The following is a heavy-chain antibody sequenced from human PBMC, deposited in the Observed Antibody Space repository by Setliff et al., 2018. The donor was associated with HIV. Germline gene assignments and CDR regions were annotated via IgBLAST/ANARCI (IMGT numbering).Heavy chain of an antibody. CDR1: GFTFSSYE. CDR3: LTHHGDPDY. V-gene: IGHV3-48*03. J-gene: IGHJ4*02. CDR2: INVGGGTK. D-gene: IGHD4-17*01. Sequence: PGGSLRLSCAASGFTFSSYEMAWIRQAPGKGLEWVSYINVGGGTKYYADSVRGRFTISRDDAKKSLYLQMKSLRAEDTAVYYCLTHHGDPDYWGRGTLVTVSS.